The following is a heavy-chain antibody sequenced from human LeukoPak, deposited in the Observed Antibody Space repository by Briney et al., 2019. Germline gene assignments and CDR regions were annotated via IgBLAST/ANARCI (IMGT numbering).Heavy chain of an antibody. J-gene: IGHJ5*02. V-gene: IGHV3-23*01. D-gene: IGHD3/OR15-3a*01. CDR1: GFTFSTYA. Sequence: GGSLRLSCAASGFTFSTYAMSWVRQAPGKGLEWVSAIGGSGGSTYYADSVKGRFTISRDNSKNTLYLQMNSLRAEDTAVYYCARRGGLVSNWFDPWGQGTLVTVSS. CDR2: IGGSGGST. CDR3: ARRGGLVSNWFDP.